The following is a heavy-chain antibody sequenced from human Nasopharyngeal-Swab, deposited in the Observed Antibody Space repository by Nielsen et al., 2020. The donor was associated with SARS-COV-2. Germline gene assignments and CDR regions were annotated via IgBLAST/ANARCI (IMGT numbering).Heavy chain of an antibody. CDR2: IDPFSGST. CDR3: TRDQGGGDPYDS. D-gene: IGHD2-21*02. J-gene: IGHJ4*02. V-gene: IGHV1-46*01. Sequence: ASVKVSCKASGFTFTSYYFNWVRQAPGQGLEWMGMIDPFSGSTSYAQRFQGRVTVTRDTSTSTVYMEVRSLRSEDTAAYYCTRDQGGGDPYDSWGQGTLVTVSS. CDR1: GFTFTSYY.